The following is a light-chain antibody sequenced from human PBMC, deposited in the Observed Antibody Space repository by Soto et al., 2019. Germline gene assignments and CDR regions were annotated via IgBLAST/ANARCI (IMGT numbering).Light chain of an antibody. CDR1: SSDVGGYNY. CDR2: DVS. CDR3: SSDTSSSTLVL. J-gene: IGLJ2*01. V-gene: IGLV2-14*01. Sequence: QSALTQPASVSGSPGQSITIPCTGTSSDVGGYNYVSWYQQHPGKAPKLMIYDVSDRPSGVSNRFSGSKSDNTASLTISGLQAEDEADYYCSSDTSSSTLVLFGGGTKLTVL.